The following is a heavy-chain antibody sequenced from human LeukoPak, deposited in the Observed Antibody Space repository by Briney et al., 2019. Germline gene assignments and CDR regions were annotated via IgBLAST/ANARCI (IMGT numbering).Heavy chain of an antibody. CDR1: GGSINSGANY. CDR3: ARDHTT. CDR2: IYYRGST. J-gene: IGHJ5*02. Sequence: SETLSLTCTVSGGSINSGANYWSWIRQHPGKGLEWIGYIYYRGSTYYSPSLKSRVTISLDTSKNQFSLKLDSVTAADTAVYYCARDHTTWGQGTLVTVSS. D-gene: IGHD1-1*01. V-gene: IGHV4-31*03.